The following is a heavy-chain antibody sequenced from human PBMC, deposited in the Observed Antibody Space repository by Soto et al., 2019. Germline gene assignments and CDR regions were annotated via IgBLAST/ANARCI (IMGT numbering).Heavy chain of an antibody. D-gene: IGHD3-3*01. CDR1: GGSISSGGYY. CDR3: ARADFGVVTADLRFDY. V-gene: IGHV4-31*03. CDR2: IYYSGST. Sequence: QVQLQESGPGLVKPSQTLSLTCTVSGGSISSGGYYWSWIRQHSGKGLEWIGYIYYSGSTYYNPSLKSRVTISVDTSKNQFSLKLSSVTAADTAVYYCARADFGVVTADLRFDYWGQGTLVTVSS. J-gene: IGHJ4*02.